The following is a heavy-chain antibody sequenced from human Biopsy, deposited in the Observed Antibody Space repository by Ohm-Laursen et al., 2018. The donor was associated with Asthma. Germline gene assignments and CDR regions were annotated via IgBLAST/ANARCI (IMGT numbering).Heavy chain of an antibody. V-gene: IGHV1-69*13. CDR2: LIPVLGTP. CDR3: ARAFVESAAFDY. Sequence: SVKVSCKASGDSFSNYAISWVRQAPGQGLEWMGGLIPVLGTPDHAQMFEGRVTMTADESTSTAYMELSSLSSEDTAVYYCARAFVESAAFDYWGQGTLVTVSS. D-gene: IGHD2/OR15-2a*01. CDR1: GDSFSNYA. J-gene: IGHJ4*02.